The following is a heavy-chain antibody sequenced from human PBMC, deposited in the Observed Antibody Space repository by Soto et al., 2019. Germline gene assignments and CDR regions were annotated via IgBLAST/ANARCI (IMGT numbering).Heavy chain of an antibody. V-gene: IGHV1-69*02. CDR2: IIPILGIA. Sequence: QVQLVQSGAEVQKPGSSVKVSCKASGGTFSSYTISWVRQAPGQGLEWMGRIIPILGIANYAQKFQGRVTITADKSTSTAYMELSSLRSEDTAVYYCASSSSSSLLDYWGQGTLVTVSS. CDR1: GGTFSSYT. D-gene: IGHD6-13*01. CDR3: ASSSSSSLLDY. J-gene: IGHJ4*02.